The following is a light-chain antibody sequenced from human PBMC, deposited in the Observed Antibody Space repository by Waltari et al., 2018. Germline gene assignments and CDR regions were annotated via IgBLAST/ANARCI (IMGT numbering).Light chain of an antibody. CDR1: SSNIENYS. CDR3: AAWDDSLGGPL. V-gene: IGLV1-44*01. J-gene: IGLJ2*01. Sequence: QSGLTQPPSASGTPGQRVTISCSGSSSNIENYSVNWYQQLPGTAAKLLIYSNNQRPSGVPDRVSGSKSGTSASLAISGLQSDDEGDYYCAAWDDSLGGPLFGGGTELTVL. CDR2: SNN.